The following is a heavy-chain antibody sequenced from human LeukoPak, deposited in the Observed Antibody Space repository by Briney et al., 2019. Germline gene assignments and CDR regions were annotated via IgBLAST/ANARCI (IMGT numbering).Heavy chain of an antibody. CDR1: GGSFSGYY. CDR3: ARGVCSGGSCYSEWNY. Sequence: PSETLSLTCAVYGGSFSGYYWSWIRQSPGKGLEWIGEINYSGSTKYNPSLKSRVTISVDTSKNQFSLKLNSVTAADTAVYYCARGVCSGGSCYSEWNYWGQGTLVTVSS. CDR2: INYSGST. J-gene: IGHJ4*02. D-gene: IGHD2-15*01. V-gene: IGHV4-34*01.